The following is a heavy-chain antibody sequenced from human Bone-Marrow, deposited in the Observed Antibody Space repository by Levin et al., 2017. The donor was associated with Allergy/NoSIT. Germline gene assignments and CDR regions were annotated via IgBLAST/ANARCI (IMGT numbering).Heavy chain of an antibody. Sequence: GESLKISCKASGYTFTGYNMHWVRQAPGQGPEWMGWMNPNSGGTTYAQKFQGRVTMTRDTSISTAYMELSSLRSDDTAVYYCARDGSGWGGYLHYWGQGALVTVSS. CDR3: ARDGSGWGGYLHY. V-gene: IGHV1-2*02. J-gene: IGHJ4*02. D-gene: IGHD6-19*01. CDR1: GYTFTGYN. CDR2: MNPNSGGT.